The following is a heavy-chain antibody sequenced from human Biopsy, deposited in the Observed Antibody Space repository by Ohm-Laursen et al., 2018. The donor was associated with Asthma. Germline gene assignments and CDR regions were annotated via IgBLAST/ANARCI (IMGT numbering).Heavy chain of an antibody. V-gene: IGHV1-69*01. J-gene: IGHJ6*02. CDR2: LIPVLGTP. Sequence: GSSVKVSCKASGDSFSNYAISWVRQAPGQGLEWTGGLIPVLGTPDHAQMFEGRVTITADESTSTAYMELSSLSSEDTAVYYCARGYSGSDRIVYYYSGLEVWGQGTTVTVSS. CDR1: GDSFSNYA. CDR3: ARGYSGSDRIVYYYSGLEV. D-gene: IGHD5-12*01.